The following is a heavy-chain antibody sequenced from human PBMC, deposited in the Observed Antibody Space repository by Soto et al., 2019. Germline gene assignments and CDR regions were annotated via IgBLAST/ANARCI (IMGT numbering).Heavy chain of an antibody. CDR3: ARAPAPDGQFDY. D-gene: IGHD2-2*01. V-gene: IGHV3-21*01. CDR2: ISSSSSYI. J-gene: IGHJ4*02. CDR1: GFTFSSYS. Sequence: GGALRLSCAASGFTFSSYSMNWVRQAPGKGLEWVSSISSSSSYIYYADSVKGRFTISRDNAKNSLYLQMNSLRAEDTAVYYCARAPAPDGQFDYWGQGTLVTVSS.